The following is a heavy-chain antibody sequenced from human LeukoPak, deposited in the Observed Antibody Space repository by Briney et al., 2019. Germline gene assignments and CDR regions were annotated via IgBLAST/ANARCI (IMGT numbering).Heavy chain of an antibody. V-gene: IGHV3-11*04. CDR3: ARDSTYNWNPEGTY. J-gene: IGHJ4*02. CDR2: ISSSSSTI. Sequence: LSLTCAVYGGSFSGYYLSWIRQAPGKGLEWVSYISSSSSTIYYADSDKGRFTITRDNAKHSLYLQMNSLISDATAVYYFARDSTYNWNPEGTYWGQGTLVTLPS. CDR1: GGSFSGYY. D-gene: IGHD1-20*01.